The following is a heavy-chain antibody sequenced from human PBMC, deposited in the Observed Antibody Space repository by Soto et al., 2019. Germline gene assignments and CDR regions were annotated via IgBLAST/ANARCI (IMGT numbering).Heavy chain of an antibody. CDR2: IYYSGST. Sequence: PSETLSLTFTVSGGSISSGDYSWSWIRQPPETGLEWIWYIYYSGSTYYNPSIKSRVTISVDTSKTQFSLKLSSVTAADTAVYYCARATYYDILTGYPGYDYDYGMDVWGQGTTVTVSS. J-gene: IGHJ6*02. CDR3: ARATYYDILTGYPGYDYDYGMDV. CDR1: GGSISSGDYS. V-gene: IGHV4-30-4*01. D-gene: IGHD3-9*01.